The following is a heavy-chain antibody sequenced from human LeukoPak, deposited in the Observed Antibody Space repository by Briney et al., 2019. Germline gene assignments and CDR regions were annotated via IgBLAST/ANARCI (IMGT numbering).Heavy chain of an antibody. CDR3: ARDADCSGDNCFEYFRH. D-gene: IGHD2-15*01. CDR1: GGSISSYY. CDR2: IYTSGST. Sequence: SETLSLTCTVSGGSISSYYWSWIRQPAGKGLEWIGRIYTSGSTNYNPSLKSRVTMSVDTSKNQFSLKLSSVTAADTAVYYCARDADCSGDNCFEYFRHWGQGTLITVSS. V-gene: IGHV4-4*07. J-gene: IGHJ1*01.